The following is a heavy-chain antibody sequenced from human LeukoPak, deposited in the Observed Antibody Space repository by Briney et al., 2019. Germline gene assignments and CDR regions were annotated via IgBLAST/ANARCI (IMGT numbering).Heavy chain of an antibody. CDR1: GYTFTSYY. J-gene: IGHJ6*02. CDR3: AGAYSSSWYPYNYYGMDV. D-gene: IGHD6-13*01. Sequence: GASVKVSCKASGYTFTSYYMHWVRQAPGQGLEWMGIINPSGGSTSYAQKFQGRVTMTRDTSTSTVYMELSSLRSEDTAVYYCAGAYSSSWYPYNYYGMDVWGQGTTVTVSS. CDR2: INPSGGST. V-gene: IGHV1-46*01.